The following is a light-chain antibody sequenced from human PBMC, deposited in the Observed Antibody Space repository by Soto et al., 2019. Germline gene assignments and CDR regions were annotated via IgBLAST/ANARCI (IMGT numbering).Light chain of an antibody. V-gene: IGLV2-8*01. CDR3: SSHTRGNPSYV. CDR2: EVT. J-gene: IGLJ1*01. CDR1: SSDVGGYDY. Sequence: QCVLTQPPSASGSPGQSVTISCTGTSSDVGGYDYVSWYQQHPGKAPKLMIYEVTIRLSGVSDRFSGSKSGNTASLTVSGLQAEDEAYYYCSSHTRGNPSYVFGTGTKV.